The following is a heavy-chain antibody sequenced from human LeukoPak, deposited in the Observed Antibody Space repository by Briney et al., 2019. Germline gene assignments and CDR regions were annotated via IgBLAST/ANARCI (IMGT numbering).Heavy chain of an antibody. CDR1: GFTFSSYE. CDR2: ISSSGSTI. D-gene: IGHD2-15*01. Sequence: PGGSLRLSCAASGFTFSSYEMNWVRQAPGKGLEWVSYISSSGSTIYYADSVKGRITISRDNAKNSLYLQMNSLRAEDTAVYYCARDSTVVAAFDYWGQGTLVTVSS. CDR3: ARDSTVVAAFDY. V-gene: IGHV3-48*03. J-gene: IGHJ4*02.